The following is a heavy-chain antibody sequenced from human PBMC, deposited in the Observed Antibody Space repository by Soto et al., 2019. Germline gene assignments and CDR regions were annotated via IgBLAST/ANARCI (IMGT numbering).Heavy chain of an antibody. CDR1: GYTFTGYY. Sequence: QVQLVQSGAEVKKPGASVKVSCKASGYTFTGYYMHWVRQAPGQGLEWMGWINPNSGGTNYAQKFQGRVTMTRDTSISTAYMELSRLRSDATAVYYCAREGGYILIYYYYYGMDVWGQGTTVTVSS. J-gene: IGHJ6*02. D-gene: IGHD3-9*01. V-gene: IGHV1-2*02. CDR2: INPNSGGT. CDR3: AREGGYILIYYYYYGMDV.